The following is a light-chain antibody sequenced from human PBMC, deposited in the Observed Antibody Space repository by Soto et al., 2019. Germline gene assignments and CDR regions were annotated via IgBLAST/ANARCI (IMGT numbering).Light chain of an antibody. CDR1: SSDVGGHNY. V-gene: IGLV2-8*01. J-gene: IGLJ2*01. CDR2: EVT. CDR3: SSYAGSNNLV. Sequence: SALTQPPSASGSPGRSVTISCTGTSSDVGGHNYVSWYQQHPGKAPKLLIYEVTKRPSGVPARFSGSKSGNTASLTVSGLQAEDEAYYHCSSYAGSNNLVFGGGTKLTVL.